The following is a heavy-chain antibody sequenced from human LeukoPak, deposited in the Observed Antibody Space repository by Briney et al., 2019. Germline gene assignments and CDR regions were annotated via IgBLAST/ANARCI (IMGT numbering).Heavy chain of an antibody. CDR3: ARDRVFGYYYDSSGYPAYMDV. CDR1: GFTFSSYG. J-gene: IGHJ6*03. Sequence: RAGGSLRLSCAASGFTFSSYGMHWVRQAPGKGLEWVAVISYDGSNKYYADSVKGRFTISRDNSKNTLYLQMNSLRAEDTAVYYCARDRVFGYYYDSSGYPAYMDVWGKGTTVTVPS. V-gene: IGHV3-30*03. D-gene: IGHD3-22*01. CDR2: ISYDGSNK.